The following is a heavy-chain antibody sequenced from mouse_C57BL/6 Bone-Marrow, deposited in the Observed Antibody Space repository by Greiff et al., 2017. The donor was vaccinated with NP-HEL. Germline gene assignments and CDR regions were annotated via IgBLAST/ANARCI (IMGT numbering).Heavy chain of an antibody. CDR2: ISSGGSYT. V-gene: IGHV5-6*01. CDR3: ARGYGNYFDY. D-gene: IGHD2-10*02. Sequence: EVKVVEPGGDLVKPGGSLKLSCAASGFTFSSYGMSWVRPTPDNRLEWVATISSGGSYTYYPDSVKGRFTISRDNAKNTLYLQMSSLKSEDTAMYYCARGYGNYFDYWGQGTTLTVSS. CDR1: GFTFSSYG. J-gene: IGHJ2*01.